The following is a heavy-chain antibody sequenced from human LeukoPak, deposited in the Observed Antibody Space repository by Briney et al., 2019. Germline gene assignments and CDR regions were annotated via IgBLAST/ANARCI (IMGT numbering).Heavy chain of an antibody. CDR2: IYYSGST. Sequence: PSETLSLTCTVSGGSISSSSYYWGWIRQPPGKGLEWIGSIYYSGSTYYNPSLKSRVTISVDTSKNQFSLKLSSVTAADTAVYYCARAQLGIAGYYYYGMDVWGQGTTVTVSS. V-gene: IGHV4-39*01. D-gene: IGHD6-13*01. CDR1: GGSISSSSYY. J-gene: IGHJ6*02. CDR3: ARAQLGIAGYYYYGMDV.